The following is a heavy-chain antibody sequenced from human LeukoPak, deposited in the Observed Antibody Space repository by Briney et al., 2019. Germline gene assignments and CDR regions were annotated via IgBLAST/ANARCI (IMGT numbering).Heavy chain of an antibody. V-gene: IGHV3-23*01. D-gene: IGHD3-22*01. CDR1: GFTFSIYA. J-gene: IGHJ4*02. CDR3: AKDRPNYYGSNGHYYRRDGDY. Sequence: GRSLRLSCAASGFTFSIYAMSWVRQAPGKGLQWVSSITSSGDGTYYADSVKGRFTISRDNSENMLYLQMNSLRVEDTAVYFCAKDRPNYYGSNGHYYRRDGDYWGQGTLVTVSS. CDR2: ITSSGDGT.